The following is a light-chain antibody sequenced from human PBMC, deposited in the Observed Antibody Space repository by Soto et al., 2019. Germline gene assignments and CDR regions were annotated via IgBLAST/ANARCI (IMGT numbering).Light chain of an antibody. CDR3: QTWGTGIDVV. CDR1: SGHSSYA. V-gene: IGLV4-69*01. J-gene: IGLJ2*01. Sequence: QAVVTQSPSASASVGASVKLTCTLSSGHSSYAIAWHQQQPEKGPRYLMKLNSDGSHSKGDGIPDRFSGSSSGAERYLTISSLQSEDEADYYCQTWGTGIDVVFGGGTKLTVL. CDR2: LNSDGSH.